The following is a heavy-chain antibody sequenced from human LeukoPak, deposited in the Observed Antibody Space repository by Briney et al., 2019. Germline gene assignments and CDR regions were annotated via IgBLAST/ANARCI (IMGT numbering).Heavy chain of an antibody. V-gene: IGHV1-46*01. J-gene: IGHJ4*02. CDR1: GYTFTSYY. CDR2: INPSGGST. Sequence: GASVKVSCQASGYTFTSYYMHWVRQAPGQGLEWMGIINPSGGSTSYAQKFQGRVTMTRDTSTSTVYMELSSLRSEDTAVYYCARDGVTFAVAETGDYWGQGTLVTVSS. D-gene: IGHD6-19*01. CDR3: ARDGVTFAVAETGDY.